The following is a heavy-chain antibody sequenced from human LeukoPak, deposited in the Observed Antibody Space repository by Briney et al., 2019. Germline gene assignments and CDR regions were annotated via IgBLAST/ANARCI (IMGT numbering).Heavy chain of an antibody. V-gene: IGHV3-7*01. CDR1: GFTFSTYW. J-gene: IGHJ4*02. D-gene: IGHD1-1*01. CDR2: IKQDGTEK. Sequence: GWSLRLSCATSGFTFSTYWMSWVRQAPGKGLEWVAIIKQDGTEKHYVDSVKGRFTISRGNAKNSVYLQMNSLRAEDTAVYYCARDKVDNAWTGSLFDYWGQGTLVTVSS. CDR3: ARDKVDNAWTGSLFDY.